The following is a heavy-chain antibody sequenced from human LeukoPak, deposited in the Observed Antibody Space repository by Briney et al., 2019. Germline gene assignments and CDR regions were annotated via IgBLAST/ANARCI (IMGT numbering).Heavy chain of an antibody. CDR2: ISHDGSNK. D-gene: IGHD3-3*02. CDR1: RFTFSNYG. V-gene: IGHV3-30*18. CDR3: AKDHFGSGGH. Sequence: GGSLRLSCAASRFTFSNYGMHWVRQAPGKGLEWVAVISHDGSNKYYADSVKGRFTISRDNSKNTLYLQMNSLRAEDTAVYYCAKDHFGSGGHWGQGTLVTVSS. J-gene: IGHJ4*02.